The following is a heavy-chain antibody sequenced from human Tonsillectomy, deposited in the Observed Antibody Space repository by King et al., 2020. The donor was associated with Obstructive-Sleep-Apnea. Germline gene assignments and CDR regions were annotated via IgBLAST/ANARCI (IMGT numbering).Heavy chain of an antibody. D-gene: IGHD1-26*01. CDR3: AKLGGSYSWGGLDY. J-gene: IGHJ4*02. Sequence: VQLVESGGGLVQPGGSLRLSCGASGFTFSNYAMSWVRQAPGKGLEWLSAISDSGGSTYYADSVKGRFTISKDNSKNTLYLQMNSLRAGDTAAFYCAKLGGSYSWGGLDYWGRGTLVTVSS. CDR1: GFTFSNYA. V-gene: IGHV3-23*04. CDR2: ISDSGGST.